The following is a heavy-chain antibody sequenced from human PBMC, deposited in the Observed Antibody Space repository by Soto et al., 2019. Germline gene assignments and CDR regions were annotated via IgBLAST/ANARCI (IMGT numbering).Heavy chain of an antibody. CDR3: ARDRGVTMAYYYYGMDV. CDR2: INSDGSST. CDR1: GFTFSSYW. J-gene: IGHJ6*02. V-gene: IGHV3-74*01. D-gene: IGHD4-17*01. Sequence: PGGSLRLSCAASGFTFSSYWMHWVRQAPGKGLVWVSRINSDGSSTSYADSVKGRFTISRDNAKNTLYLQMNSLRAEDTAVYYCARDRGVTMAYYYYGMDVWGQGTTVTVSS.